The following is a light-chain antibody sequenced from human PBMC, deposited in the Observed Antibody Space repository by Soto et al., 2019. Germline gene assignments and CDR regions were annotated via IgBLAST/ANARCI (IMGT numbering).Light chain of an antibody. CDR3: SSYTTTSTLV. CDR1: NRDVGSYNL. V-gene: IGLV2-14*01. CDR2: EVR. J-gene: IGLJ3*02. Sequence: QSALTQPSSLSGSPGQSITIACTGTNRDVGSYNLVSWYQQRPGEAPKLIISEVRSRPSGISYRFTGSKSGNTASLTISGLQAEDEADYYCSSYTTTSTLVFGGGTKVTVL.